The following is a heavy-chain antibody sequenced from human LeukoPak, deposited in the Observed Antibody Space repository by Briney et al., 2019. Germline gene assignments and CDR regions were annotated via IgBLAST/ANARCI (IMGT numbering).Heavy chain of an antibody. V-gene: IGHV4-59*01. CDR2: ISYSGRT. CDR1: GGCISSDY. Sequence: SETLSLTCTVSGGCISSDYWSWIRQPPGKGLEWIGYISYSGRTYYNPSLRSRVTISIDTSKNQFSLKLTSVTAADTAVYYCARTNAFDIWGQGTVVTVSS. CDR3: ARTNAFDI. J-gene: IGHJ3*02.